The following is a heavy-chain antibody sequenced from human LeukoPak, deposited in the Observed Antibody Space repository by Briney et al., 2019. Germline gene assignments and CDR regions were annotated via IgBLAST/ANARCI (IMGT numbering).Heavy chain of an antibody. J-gene: IGHJ4*02. V-gene: IGHV4-59*12. CDR1: GGSFSTYY. Sequence: PSETLSLTCTVTGGSFSTYYWSWIRQPPGKGLEWIGHFYYSGSTNYNPSLRSRVTISVDTSRNQFSLRLTSVTAADTAVYYCARGQGGNYYLNYFDYWGQGALVTVSS. CDR2: FYYSGST. D-gene: IGHD1-26*01. CDR3: ARGQGGNYYLNYFDY.